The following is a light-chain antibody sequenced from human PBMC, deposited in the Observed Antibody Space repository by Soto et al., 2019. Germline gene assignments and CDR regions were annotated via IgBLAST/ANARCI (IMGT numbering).Light chain of an antibody. CDR3: QQLNSYPLT. V-gene: IGKV1-9*01. Sequence: DIQLTQSPSFLSASVGDRVTITCRASQGISSYLAWYQQKPGKAPKLLIYAASTLQSGVPPRFSGSGYGTEFTLTISSLQPEDFATYYCQQLNSYPLTFGGGTKV. CDR1: QGISSY. J-gene: IGKJ4*01. CDR2: AAS.